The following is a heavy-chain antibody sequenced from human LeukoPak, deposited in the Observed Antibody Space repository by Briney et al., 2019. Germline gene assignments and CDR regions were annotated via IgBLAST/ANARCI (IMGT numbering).Heavy chain of an antibody. CDR1: GGSFSGYY. D-gene: IGHD3-22*01. CDR3: ARAPYYDSSGYILQGFDY. Sequence: PSETLSLTCAVYGGSFSGYYWSWIRQPPGKGLEWIGEINHSGSTNYNPSLKSRVTISVDTSKNQFSLKLGSVTAADTAVYYCARAPYYDSSGYILQGFDYWGQGTLVTVSS. J-gene: IGHJ4*02. CDR2: INHSGST. V-gene: IGHV4-34*01.